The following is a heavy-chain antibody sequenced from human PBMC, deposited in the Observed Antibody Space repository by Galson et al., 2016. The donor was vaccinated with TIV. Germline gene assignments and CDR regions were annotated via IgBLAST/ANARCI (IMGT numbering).Heavy chain of an antibody. Sequence: SCKVSGYRLSKLSMYRVRQAPGKGLEWVSIVYGDDNTYYADSVKGRFTISRDNSKNTVYLEMNSLRAEDTAVYYCARDRHFCTSASCYLGYYYDYGMDVWGQGTTVTVSS. CDR3: ARDRHFCTSASCYLGYYYDYGMDV. CDR2: VYGDDNT. V-gene: IGHV3-53*01. D-gene: IGHD2-2*01. J-gene: IGHJ6*02. CDR1: GYRLSKLS.